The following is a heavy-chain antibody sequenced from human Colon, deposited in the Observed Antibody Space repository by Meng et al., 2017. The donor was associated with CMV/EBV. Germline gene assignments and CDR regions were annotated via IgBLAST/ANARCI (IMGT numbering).Heavy chain of an antibody. V-gene: IGHV1-2*02. CDR1: GYTFTGFY. J-gene: IGHJ4*01. D-gene: IGHD1-26*01. Sequence: KASGYTFTGFYVHWVRQAPGQGLEWMGWINPIDGDTNYAPKFQGRVTMTRDTSISTAYMDLRSLRSDDTAVYYCARGTVGANGGYFDSWGQGTLVTVSS. CDR3: ARGTVGANGGYFDS. CDR2: INPIDGDT.